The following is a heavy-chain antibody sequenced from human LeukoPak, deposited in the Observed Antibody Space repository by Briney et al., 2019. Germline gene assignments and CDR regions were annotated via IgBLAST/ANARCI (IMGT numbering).Heavy chain of an antibody. V-gene: IGHV3-11*01. CDR2: ISSSGSTI. CDR3: NCYYYGMDV. J-gene: IGHJ6*02. CDR1: GFSFGSYA. Sequence: GGSLRLSCAASGFSFGSYAMSWIRQAPGKGLEWVSYISSSGSTIYYADSVKGRFTISRDNAKNSLYLQMNSLRAEDTAVYYCNCYYYGMDVWGQGTTVTVSS.